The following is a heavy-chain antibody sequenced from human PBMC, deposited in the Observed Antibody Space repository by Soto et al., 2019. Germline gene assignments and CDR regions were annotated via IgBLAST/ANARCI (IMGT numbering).Heavy chain of an antibody. D-gene: IGHD5-18*01. CDR3: ACIFSGGYNYGFHYYGMDV. Sequence: PSETLSLTCTVSGVSISNSRYYWAWIRQPPGKGLEWIGSIYHTGNTYYNPSLRSRVTISVDTSKNQFSLKLSSVTAADTAVYYCACIFSGGYNYGFHYYGMDVWGQGTTVTAP. CDR1: GVSISNSRYY. J-gene: IGHJ6*02. V-gene: IGHV4-39*01. CDR2: IYHTGNT.